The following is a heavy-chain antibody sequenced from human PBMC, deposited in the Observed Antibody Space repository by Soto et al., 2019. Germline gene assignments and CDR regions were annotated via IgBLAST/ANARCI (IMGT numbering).Heavy chain of an antibody. CDR1: GFTFSSYW. J-gene: IGHJ3*02. Sequence: GGSLRLSCAASGFTFSSYWMHWVRQAPGKGLVWVSRINSDGSSTSYADSVKGRFTISRDNAKNTLYLQMNSLRAEDTAVYYCARGEYSYGPAKEDAFDIWGQGTMVTVSS. CDR2: INSDGSST. CDR3: ARGEYSYGPAKEDAFDI. V-gene: IGHV3-74*01. D-gene: IGHD5-18*01.